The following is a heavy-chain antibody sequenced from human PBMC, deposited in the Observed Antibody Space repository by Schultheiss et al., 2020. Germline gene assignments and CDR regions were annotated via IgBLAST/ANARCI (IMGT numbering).Heavy chain of an antibody. CDR3: ARADHYYYGMDV. V-gene: IGHV4-61*02. J-gene: IGHJ6*02. CDR1: GGSISSSSYY. CDR2: IYTSGST. Sequence: SETLSLTCTVSGGSISSSSYYWSWIRQPAGKGLEWIGRIYTSGSTNYNPSLKSRVTISVDTSKNQFSLTLSSVTAADTAVYYCARADHYYYGMDVWGQGTTVTVSS.